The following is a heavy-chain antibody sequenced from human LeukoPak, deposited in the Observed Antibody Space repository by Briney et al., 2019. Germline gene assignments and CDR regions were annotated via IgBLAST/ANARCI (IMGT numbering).Heavy chain of an antibody. CDR1: GGSISSYY. CDR2: IYYSGST. CDR3: AGQWQQLEPSFDP. V-gene: IGHV4-59*08. J-gene: IGHJ5*02. D-gene: IGHD6-13*01. Sequence: PSETVSLTCTVSGGSISSYYWSWIRQPPGKGLEWIGYIYYSGSTNYNPSLKSRVTISVDTSKNQFSLKLSSVTAADTAVYYCAGQWQQLEPSFDPWGQGTLVSVST.